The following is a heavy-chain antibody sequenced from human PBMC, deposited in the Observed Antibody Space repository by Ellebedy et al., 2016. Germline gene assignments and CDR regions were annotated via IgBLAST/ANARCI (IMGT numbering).Heavy chain of an antibody. Sequence: GGSLRLXCAASGFSFSDYSMHWVRQAPGKGLEWVAVLAYNGAFYPDSLRGRFTVSRDNAKDTVYLQMDNLRVDDTAVYHCAKDKGIVLMEYAAFDSWGPGTPVTVSS. CDR2: LAYNGA. CDR3: AKDKGIVLMEYAAFDS. D-gene: IGHD2-2*01. J-gene: IGHJ4*02. V-gene: IGHV3-30-3*02. CDR1: GFSFSDYS.